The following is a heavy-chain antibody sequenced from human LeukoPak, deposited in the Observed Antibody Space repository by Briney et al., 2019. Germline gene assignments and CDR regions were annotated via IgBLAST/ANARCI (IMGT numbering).Heavy chain of an antibody. V-gene: IGHV4-31*03. CDR3: ARCAEIYFDY. CDR2: IYYSGST. J-gene: IGHJ4*02. CDR1: GGSISSGGYY. Sequence: SETLSLTCTVFGGSISSGGYYWSWIRQYPGKGLEWIGYIYYSGSTYYNPSLGGRVTMSVDTSKNQFSLKLTSVTAADTAVYYCARCAEIYFDYWGQGALVTVSS.